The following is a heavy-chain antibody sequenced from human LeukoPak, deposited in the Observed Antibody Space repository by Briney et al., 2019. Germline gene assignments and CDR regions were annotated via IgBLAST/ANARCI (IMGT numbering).Heavy chain of an antibody. CDR2: IYRSGST. CDR3: ARVNWICDY. CDR1: GYSISHCYH. V-gene: IGHV4-38-2*01. J-gene: IGHJ4*02. Sequence: SETLSLTCAVSGYSISHCYHWCFIRQPPGKGLEWIGSIYRSGSTYYNPSLKSRVTISVDTSKNHFSLRLSSVTAADTAVYYCARVNWICDYLGQGTLVTVSS. D-gene: IGHD1-20*01.